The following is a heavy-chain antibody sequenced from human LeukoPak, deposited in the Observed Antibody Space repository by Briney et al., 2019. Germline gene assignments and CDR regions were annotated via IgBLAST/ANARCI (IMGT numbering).Heavy chain of an antibody. V-gene: IGHV4-39*01. CDR1: GGSISSSSYY. CDR2: IYYSGST. CDR3: ARPNSSGYYPTL. D-gene: IGHD3-22*01. J-gene: IGHJ4*02. Sequence: PSETLSLTCTVSGGSISSSSYYWGWIRQPPGKGLEWIGSIYYSGSTYYNPSLKSRVTISVDTSKNQFSLKLSSVTAAGTAVYYCARPNSSGYYPTLWGQGTLVTVSS.